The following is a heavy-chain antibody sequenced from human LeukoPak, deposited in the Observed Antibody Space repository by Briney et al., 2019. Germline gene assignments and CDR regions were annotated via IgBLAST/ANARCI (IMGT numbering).Heavy chain of an antibody. Sequence: GASVKVSCKASGYTFTSYDINWVRQATGQGLEWMGWMNPNSGNTGYAQKFQGRVTMTRNTSISTAYMELSSLRSEDTAVYYCARYGGGYGPKWSYYYYYYGMDVWGQGTTVTVSS. V-gene: IGHV1-8*01. J-gene: IGHJ6*02. CDR3: ARYGGGYGPKWSYYYYYYGMDV. CDR2: MNPNSGNT. CDR1: GYTFTSYD. D-gene: IGHD5-12*01.